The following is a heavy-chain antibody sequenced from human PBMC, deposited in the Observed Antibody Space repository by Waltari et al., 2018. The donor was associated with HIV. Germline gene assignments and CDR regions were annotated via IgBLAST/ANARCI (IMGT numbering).Heavy chain of an antibody. Sequence: QVRLVQSGAEAKKPGASVKVSCKASGFIFPRYGLSWVRQAPGQGLEWMGWIHTYTGNTDSAENFQGRVTMTRDTFTNTIYMELRTLKSDDSAIYFCVRDLSPMGKSGWYDSWGQGTVVTVSS. D-gene: IGHD6-19*01. J-gene: IGHJ1*01. CDR3: VRDLSPMGKSGWYDS. CDR1: GFIFPRYG. CDR2: IHTYTGNT. V-gene: IGHV1-18*04.